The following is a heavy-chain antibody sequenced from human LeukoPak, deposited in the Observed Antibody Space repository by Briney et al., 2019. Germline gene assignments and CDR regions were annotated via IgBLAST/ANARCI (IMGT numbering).Heavy chain of an antibody. V-gene: IGHV3-66*01. CDR3: SRDKDGYHY. J-gene: IGHJ4*02. CDR1: GFTVSSSF. D-gene: IGHD3-22*01. CDR2: IYGGGDT. Sequence: GGSLRLSCAASGFTVSSSFVSWVRQAPGKGLEWVSVIYGGGDTYYADSVKGRFTISRDNSKNTVYLQMNSLKAEDTAVYYCSRDKDGYHYWGQGTLVTVSS.